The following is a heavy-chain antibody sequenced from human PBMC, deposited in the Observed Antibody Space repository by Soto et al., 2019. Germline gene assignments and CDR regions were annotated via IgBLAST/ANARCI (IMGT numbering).Heavy chain of an antibody. Sequence: PGESLKTSCKGSGYSFTSYWIGWVRQMPGKGLEWMGIIYPGDSDTRYSPSFQGQVTISADKSISTAYLQWSSLKASDTAMYYCARRYYYDSTTYSPFDHWGQGTLVTVSS. J-gene: IGHJ4*02. CDR3: ARRYYYDSTTYSPFDH. V-gene: IGHV5-51*01. CDR1: GYSFTSYW. CDR2: IYPGDSDT. D-gene: IGHD3-22*01.